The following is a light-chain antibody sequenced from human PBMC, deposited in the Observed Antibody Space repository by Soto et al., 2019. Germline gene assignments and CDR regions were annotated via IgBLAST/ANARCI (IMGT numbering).Light chain of an antibody. CDR2: STN. CDR3: AAWDGSLNVVL. V-gene: IGLV1-44*01. Sequence: QSVLTQPPSASGTPGQRVTISCSGSSSNIGSNTVNWYQQIPGSAPKLLIYSTNQRPSGVPDRVSGSKSGTSASLAISGLQSEDEADYYCAAWDGSLNVVLFGGWTKLTVL. J-gene: IGLJ2*01. CDR1: SSNIGSNT.